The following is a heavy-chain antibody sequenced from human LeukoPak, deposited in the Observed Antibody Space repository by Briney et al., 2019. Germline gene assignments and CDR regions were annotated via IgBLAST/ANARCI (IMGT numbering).Heavy chain of an antibody. J-gene: IGHJ6*02. D-gene: IGHD6-19*01. V-gene: IGHV3-30*03. CDR1: GFTFSSYG. Sequence: PGGSLRLSCAASGFTFSSYGMHWVRQAPGKGLEWVAVISYDGSNKYYADSVKGRFTISRDNSKNTLYLQMNSLRAEDTAVYYCARGFSSGWPDYYYYGMDVWGQGTTVTVSS. CDR3: ARGFSSGWPDYYYYGMDV. CDR2: ISYDGSNK.